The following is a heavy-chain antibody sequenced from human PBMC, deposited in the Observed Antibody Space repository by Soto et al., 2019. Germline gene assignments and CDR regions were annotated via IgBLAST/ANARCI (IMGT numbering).Heavy chain of an antibody. V-gene: IGHV1-2*04. Sequence: ASVKVSCKASGYTFTGYYMHWVRQAPGQGLEWMGWINPNSGVTNYAQKFQGWVTMTRDTSIRPAHMELSRLRSDDPAVYYCARVRGSDYSRRWAFDIWGQGTMVTVSS. CDR2: INPNSGVT. D-gene: IGHD4-17*01. CDR1: GYTFTGYY. CDR3: ARVRGSDYSRRWAFDI. J-gene: IGHJ3*02.